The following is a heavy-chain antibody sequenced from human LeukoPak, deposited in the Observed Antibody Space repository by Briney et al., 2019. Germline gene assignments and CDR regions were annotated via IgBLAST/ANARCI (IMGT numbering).Heavy chain of an antibody. CDR3: ARQYSSGWPPHY. D-gene: IGHD6-19*01. CDR2: IYHSGST. V-gene: IGHV4-30-2*01. CDR1: GGSISSGGYS. J-gene: IGHJ4*02. Sequence: SQTLSLTCAVSGGSISSGGYSWSWIRQPPGKGLEWIGYIYHSGSTYFNPSLKSRVTISVDRSKNQFSLKLSSVTAADTAVYYCARQYSSGWPPHYWGQGTLVTVSS.